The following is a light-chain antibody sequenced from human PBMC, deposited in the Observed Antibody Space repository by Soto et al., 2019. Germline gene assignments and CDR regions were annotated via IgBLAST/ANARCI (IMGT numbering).Light chain of an antibody. Sequence: VVMAQSPRSLPVALGQPASIACRSSQGLVYRNSTTFLDWFFQRPGHSPRRLIYKVSNRDSGVPDRFSGRGSGTDFTLHISRVEAEDVGVYHCLQYTHWPHTFGQGTRLEIK. CDR3: LQYTHWPHT. CDR2: KVS. J-gene: IGKJ5*01. CDR1: QGLVYRNSTTF. V-gene: IGKV2-30*01.